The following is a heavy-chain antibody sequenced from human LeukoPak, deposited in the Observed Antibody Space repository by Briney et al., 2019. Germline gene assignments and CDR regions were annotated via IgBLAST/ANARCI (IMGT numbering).Heavy chain of an antibody. CDR1: VGSFRGYY. CDR2: INHSGKT. J-gene: IGHJ4*02. V-gene: IGHV4-34*01. D-gene: IGHD2-2*01. Sequence: PSDTLSLTCAVYVGSFRGYYWSCVRQPSGKGREWGGEINHSGKTNYNPSLKSRVTPSVDTSKNQVSLNGSSVTAADTAVYYCARRRSCTSCYVTFDYWGQGALVTVSS. CDR3: ARRRSCTSCYVTFDY.